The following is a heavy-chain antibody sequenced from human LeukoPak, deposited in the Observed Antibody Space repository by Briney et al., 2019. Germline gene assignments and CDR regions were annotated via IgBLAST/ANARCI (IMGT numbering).Heavy chain of an antibody. D-gene: IGHD6-19*01. CDR3: AKGSGSGWWKGYYFDY. CDR2: ISGSGGST. CDR1: GFTFSSYG. Sequence: PGGSQRLSCAASGFTFSSYGMSWVRQAPGKGLEWVSAISGSGGSTYYADSVKGRFTISRDNSKNTLYLQMNSLRAEDTAVYYCAKGSGSGWWKGYYFDYWGQGTLVTVSS. V-gene: IGHV3-23*01. J-gene: IGHJ4*02.